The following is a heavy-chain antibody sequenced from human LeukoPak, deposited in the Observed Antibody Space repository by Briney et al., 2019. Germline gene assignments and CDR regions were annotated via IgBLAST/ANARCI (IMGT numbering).Heavy chain of an antibody. CDR2: IIPIFGTA. V-gene: IGHV1-69*13. CDR3: ARDYHKGNYYGSGSYYMMWFDP. D-gene: IGHD3-10*01. Sequence: ASVKVSCKASGGTFSSYAISWVRQAPGQGLEWMGGIIPIFGTANYAQKFQGRVTITADESTSTAYMELSSLRSEDTAVYYCARDYHKGNYYGSGSYYMMWFDPWGQGTLVTVSS. J-gene: IGHJ5*02. CDR1: GGTFSSYA.